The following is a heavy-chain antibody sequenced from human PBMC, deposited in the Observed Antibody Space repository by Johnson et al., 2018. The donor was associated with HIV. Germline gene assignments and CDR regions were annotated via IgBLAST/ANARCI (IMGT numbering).Heavy chain of an antibody. CDR2: LSYDGSNK. J-gene: IGHJ3*02. Sequence: QVQLVESGGGVVQPGRSLRLSCAASGFTFSSYAMHWVRQAPGKGLEWVAILSYDGSNKYYADSVKGRFTISRDNSKNTLYLQMISLRAEDMAVYYCARDDGGGGDAFDIWGQGTMVTVSS. CDR3: ARDDGGGGDAFDI. V-gene: IGHV3-30*04. CDR1: GFTFSSYA. D-gene: IGHD2-15*01.